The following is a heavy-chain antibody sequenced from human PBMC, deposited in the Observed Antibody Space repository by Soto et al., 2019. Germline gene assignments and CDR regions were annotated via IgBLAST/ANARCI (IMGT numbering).Heavy chain of an antibody. D-gene: IGHD6-13*01. CDR1: GFTFSSYD. Sequence: PGGSLRLSRAASGFTFSSYDMHWVRQATGKVLEWVSAIGTAGDTYYPGSVKGRFTISRENAKNSLYLQMNSLRAGDTAVYYCARARLGIAAAGTPLFDYWGQGTLVTVSS. CDR3: ARARLGIAAAGTPLFDY. V-gene: IGHV3-13*01. J-gene: IGHJ4*02. CDR2: IGTAGDT.